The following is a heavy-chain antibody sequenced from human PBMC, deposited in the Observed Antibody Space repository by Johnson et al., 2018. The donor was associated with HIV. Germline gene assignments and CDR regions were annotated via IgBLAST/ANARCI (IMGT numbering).Heavy chain of an antibody. CDR2: ISGSGGST. Sequence: VQLVESGGDLVQPVGSLRISCAASRFTFSSYWMHWVRQVPGKGLEWVSSISGSGGSTYFADSVKGRFTISRDNYKNTVFLEMNSLTAEDTGLYYGVKDGAHSGSHHDAFEIWGQGTMVTVSS. CDR3: VKDGAHSGSHHDAFEI. V-gene: IGHV3-74*02. CDR1: RFTFSSYW. J-gene: IGHJ3*02. D-gene: IGHD1-26*01.